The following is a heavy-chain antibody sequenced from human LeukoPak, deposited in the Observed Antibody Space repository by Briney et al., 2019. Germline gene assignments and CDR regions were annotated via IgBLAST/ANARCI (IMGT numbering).Heavy chain of an antibody. CDR2: ISGSGGST. CDR3: AKGRNYYGSGSHYNQYFDY. V-gene: IGHV3-23*01. J-gene: IGHJ4*02. D-gene: IGHD3-10*01. Sequence: GGSLRLSCAASGFTFSSYAMSWVRQAPGKGLEWVSAISGSGGSTYYADSVKGRFTISRDNSKNTLYLQMNSLRAEDTAVYYCAKGRNYYGSGSHYNQYFDYWGQGTLVTVSS. CDR1: GFTFSSYA.